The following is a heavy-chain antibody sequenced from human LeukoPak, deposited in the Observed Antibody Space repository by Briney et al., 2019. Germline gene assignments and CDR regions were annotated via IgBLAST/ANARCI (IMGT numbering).Heavy chain of an antibody. V-gene: IGHV4-59*12. CDR1: GGSISSYY. CDR3: ARLYYYDSSGPADSDY. CDR2: IYYSGST. J-gene: IGHJ4*02. Sequence: PSETLSLTCTVSGGSISSYYWSWIRQPPGKGLEWIGYIYYSGSTNYNPSLKSRVTISVDTSKNQFSLKLSSVTAADTAVYYCARLYYYDSSGPADSDYWGQGTLVTVSS. D-gene: IGHD3-22*01.